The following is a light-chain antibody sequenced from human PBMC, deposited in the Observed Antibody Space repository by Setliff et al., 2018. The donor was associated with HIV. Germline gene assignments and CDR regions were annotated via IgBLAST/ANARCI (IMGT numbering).Light chain of an antibody. J-gene: IGLJ1*01. V-gene: IGLV2-14*01. CDR1: SSDVGGYKY. Sequence: QSVLTQPASVSGSPGQSITISCTGTSSDVGGYKYASWYQQHPGKAPKLIIYEVNNRPSGVSNRFSGSKSGNTASLIISGLQAEDEADYYCTSYTSSDTYVFGTGTKVTVL. CDR2: EVN. CDR3: TSYTSSDTYV.